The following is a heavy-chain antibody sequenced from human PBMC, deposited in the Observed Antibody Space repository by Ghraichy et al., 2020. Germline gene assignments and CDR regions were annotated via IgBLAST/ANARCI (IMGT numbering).Heavy chain of an antibody. V-gene: IGHV3-33*01. CDR2: IWYDGSNK. J-gene: IGHJ4*02. D-gene: IGHD2-21*01. CDR3: ARVPIWAYYFDY. CDR1: GFTFSSYG. Sequence: GESLRLSCAASGFTFSSYGMHWVRQAPGKGLEWVAVIWYDGSNKYYADSVKGRFTISRDNSKNTLYLQMNSLRAEDTAVYYCARVPIWAYYFDYWGQGTLVTVSS.